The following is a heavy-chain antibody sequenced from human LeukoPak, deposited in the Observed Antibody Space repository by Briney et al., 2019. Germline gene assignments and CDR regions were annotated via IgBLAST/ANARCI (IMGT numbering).Heavy chain of an antibody. Sequence: ASVKVSCKASGYTFTSYYMHWVRQAPGQGLEWMGIINPSGGSTSYAQKFQGRVTMTRDMSTSTVYMELSSLSSEDTAVYYCATCPSRDFGFDYWGQGTLVTVSS. CDR3: ATCPSRDFGFDY. D-gene: IGHD3-9*01. CDR1: GYTFTSYY. CDR2: INPSGGST. J-gene: IGHJ4*02. V-gene: IGHV1-46*01.